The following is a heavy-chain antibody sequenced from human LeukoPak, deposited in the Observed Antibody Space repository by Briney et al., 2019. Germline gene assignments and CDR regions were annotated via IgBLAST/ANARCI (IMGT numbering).Heavy chain of an antibody. CDR1: GGSFSDYY. V-gene: IGHV4-34*01. D-gene: IGHD7-27*01. Sequence: SETLSLTCAVYGGSFSDYYWTWIRQPPGEGLEWIGEINESGSTNNNPSLESRVTISVDTSKNQFSLTLTSVTAADTAVYYCASRKLGNDYWGQGTLVTVSS. CDR3: ASRKLGNDY. J-gene: IGHJ4*02. CDR2: INESGST.